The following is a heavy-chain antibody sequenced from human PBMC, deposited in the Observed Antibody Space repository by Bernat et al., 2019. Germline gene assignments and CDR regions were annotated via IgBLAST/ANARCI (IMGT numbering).Heavy chain of an antibody. D-gene: IGHD3-10*01. V-gene: IGHV3-23*04. CDR3: AKDGALYYYGSGSPDY. Sequence: EVQLVESGGGLVQPGGSLRLSCAASGFTFSSYAMSWVRQAPGKGLEWVSAISGSGGSTYYADSVKGRFTISRDNSKNTLYLQMNSLRAEDTAVYYCAKDGALYYYGSGSPDYWGQGTLVTVSS. CDR2: ISGSGGST. J-gene: IGHJ4*02. CDR1: GFTFSSYA.